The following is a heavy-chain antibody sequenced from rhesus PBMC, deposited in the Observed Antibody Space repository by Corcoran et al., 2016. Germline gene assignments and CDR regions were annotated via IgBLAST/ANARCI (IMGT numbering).Heavy chain of an antibody. CDR3: ARGDSSGWHVDY. J-gene: IGHJ4*01. D-gene: IGHD6-31*01. CDR1: GASISSYW. Sequence: QVQLQESGPGLVKPSETLSLTCAVSGASISSYWWSWIRQPPGKGREWIGEINGKSGSTSYNPSLKSRVTISKDASKNQFSLKLSSVTAADTAVYYCARGDSSGWHVDYWGQGVLVTVSS. CDR2: INGKSGST. V-gene: IGHV4-80*01.